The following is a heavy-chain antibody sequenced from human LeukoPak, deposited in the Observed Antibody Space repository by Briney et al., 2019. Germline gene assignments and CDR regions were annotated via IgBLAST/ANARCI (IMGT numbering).Heavy chain of an antibody. D-gene: IGHD2-8*01. Sequence: PSETLSLTCAVYGGSFSGYYWSWIRQPPGKGLEWIGEINHSGSTNYNPSLKSRVTISVDTSKSQFSLKLSSVTAADTAVYYCARGCTYYYYYGMDVWGQGTTVTVSS. CDR1: GGSFSGYY. V-gene: IGHV4-34*01. CDR2: INHSGST. CDR3: ARGCTYYYYYGMDV. J-gene: IGHJ6*02.